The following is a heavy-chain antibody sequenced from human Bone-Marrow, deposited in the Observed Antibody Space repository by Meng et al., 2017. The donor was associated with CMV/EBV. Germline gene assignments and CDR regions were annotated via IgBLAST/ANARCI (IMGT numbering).Heavy chain of an antibody. Sequence: GESLKISCAASGFTFSIFGMHWVRQAPGKGLEWVAFIRYDGSNNYYADSVKGRFTISRDNSKNTLYLQMNSLRAEDTAVYHCAKTYYDFRSGYKGPFDYWGQGTLVTVS. CDR1: GFTFSIFG. V-gene: IGHV3-30*02. J-gene: IGHJ4*02. CDR2: IRYDGSNN. D-gene: IGHD3-3*01. CDR3: AKTYYDFRSGYKGPFDY.